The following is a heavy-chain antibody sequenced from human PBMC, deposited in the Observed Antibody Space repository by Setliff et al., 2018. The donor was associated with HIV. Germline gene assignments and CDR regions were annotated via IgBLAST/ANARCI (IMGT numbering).Heavy chain of an antibody. CDR3: AAAGKSSSWSPH. V-gene: IGHV1-2*02. J-gene: IGHJ4*02. CDR1: GYTFTNYY. Sequence: ASVKVSCKASGYTFTNYYIHWVRQAPGQGLEWMGWINPNSGGTNYAQKFQERVTITRDMSTSTAYMELSSLRSEDTAVYYCAAAGKSSSWSPHWGQGTLVTVSS. D-gene: IGHD6-13*01. CDR2: INPNSGGT.